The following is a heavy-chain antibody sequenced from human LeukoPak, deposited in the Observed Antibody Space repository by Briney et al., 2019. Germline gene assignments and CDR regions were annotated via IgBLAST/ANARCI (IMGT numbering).Heavy chain of an antibody. CDR2: IKTKSEDATI. J-gene: IGHJ3*02. Sequence: GGSLRLSCVASGYTFSNAWMSWIRQAPGKGLEWVGLIKTKSEDATIDYAAPVSGRFTISRDDSKNTLYLQMNSLKTDDTAVYYCTTGGAGTGRFDIWGQGTMVTVSS. D-gene: IGHD1-1*01. V-gene: IGHV3-15*01. CDR1: GYTFSNAW. CDR3: TTGGAGTGRFDI.